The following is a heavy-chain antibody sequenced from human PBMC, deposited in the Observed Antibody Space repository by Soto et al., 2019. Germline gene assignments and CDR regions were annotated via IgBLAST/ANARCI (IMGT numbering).Heavy chain of an antibody. CDR3: AKEVAWYYDSSGYYYVSGYFDY. V-gene: IGHV3-23*01. D-gene: IGHD3-22*01. J-gene: IGHJ4*02. CDR2: ISGSGGST. CDR1: GFTFSSYA. Sequence: EVQLLESGGGLVQPGGSLRLSCAASGFTFSSYAMSWVRQAPGKGLEWVSAISGSGGSTYYADSVKGRFTISRDNSKNTMYLQMNSLRAEDTAVYYCAKEVAWYYDSSGYYYVSGYFDYWGQGTLVTVSS.